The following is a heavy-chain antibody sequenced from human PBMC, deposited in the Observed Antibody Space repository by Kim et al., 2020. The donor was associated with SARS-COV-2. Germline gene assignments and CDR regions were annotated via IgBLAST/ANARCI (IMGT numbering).Heavy chain of an antibody. CDR3: ATNPQRVGATIRGAFDI. D-gene: IGHD1-26*01. J-gene: IGHJ3*02. Sequence: SVKVSCKASGGTFSSYAISWVRQAPGQGLEWMGRIIPILGIANYAQKFQGRVTITADKSTSTSYMELSSLRSEDTAVYYCATNPQRVGATIRGAFDIWGQGTMVTVSS. CDR2: IIPILGIA. V-gene: IGHV1-69*04. CDR1: GGTFSSYA.